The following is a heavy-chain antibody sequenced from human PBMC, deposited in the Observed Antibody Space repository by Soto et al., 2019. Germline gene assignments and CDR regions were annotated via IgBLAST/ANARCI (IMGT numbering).Heavy chain of an antibody. CDR2: IIPIFGTA. V-gene: IGHV1-69*01. CDR1: GGTFSSYA. CDR3: ARGRRRSGSYREYYYYYCGMDV. J-gene: IGHJ6*02. Sequence: QVQLVQSGAEVKKPGSSVKVSCKASGGTFSSYAISWVRQAPGQGLEWMGGIIPIFGTANYAQKFQGRVTITADESTSTAYMELSSLRSEDTAVYYCARGRRRSGSYREYYYYYCGMDVWGQGTTVTVSS. D-gene: IGHD1-26*01.